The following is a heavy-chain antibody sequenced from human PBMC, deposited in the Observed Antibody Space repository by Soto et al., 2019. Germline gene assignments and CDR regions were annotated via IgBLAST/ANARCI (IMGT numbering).Heavy chain of an antibody. V-gene: IGHV1-46*02. D-gene: IGHD1-7*01. CDR1: GYTFNNYF. J-gene: IGHJ5*02. CDR2: ITPSSGST. Sequence: QVQLVQSGAEVRKPGASVKVSCKASGYTFNNYFMHWVRQAPAQGLEWMGVITPSSGSTTYAQRLQGRLTMTRDTSTSTVYMELRSLRSEGTAVYFCPRALVPIWKYVGLAPAAQQWCDPWGQGTLVTVSS. CDR3: PRALVPIWKYVGLAPAAQQWCDP.